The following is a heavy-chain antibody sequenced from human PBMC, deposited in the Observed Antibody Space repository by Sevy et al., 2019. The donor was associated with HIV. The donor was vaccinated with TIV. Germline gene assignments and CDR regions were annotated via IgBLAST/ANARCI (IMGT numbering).Heavy chain of an antibody. V-gene: IGHV3-23*01. CDR1: GFTFSSYH. CDR2: ITSSGDNT. CDR3: AREMHIPVAGTVGFDS. J-gene: IGHJ4*02. Sequence: GGSLRLSCAASGFTFSSYHMSWVRQAPGKGLEWVSAITSSGDNTYYADSVKGRFTISRDNSKNMLYLQVNGLRADDTALYYCAREMHIPVAGTVGFDSWGQGTLVTVSS. D-gene: IGHD6-19*01.